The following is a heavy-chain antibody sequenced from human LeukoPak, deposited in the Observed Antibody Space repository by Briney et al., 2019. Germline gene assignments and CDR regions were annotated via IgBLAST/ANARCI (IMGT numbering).Heavy chain of an antibody. V-gene: IGHV1-69*05. Sequence: SVKVSCKASGGTFSSYAISWVRQAPGQGLEWMGGIIPIFGTANYAQKFQGRVTITTDESTSTAYMELSSLRSEDTAVYYCARVIGGDSAIDYWGQGTLVTVSS. CDR3: ARVIGGDSAIDY. CDR1: GGTFSSYA. D-gene: IGHD3-10*01. CDR2: IIPIFGTA. J-gene: IGHJ4*02.